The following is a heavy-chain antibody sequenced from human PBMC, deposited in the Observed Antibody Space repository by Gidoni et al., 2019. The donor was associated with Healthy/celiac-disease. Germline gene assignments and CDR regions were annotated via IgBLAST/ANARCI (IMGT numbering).Heavy chain of an antibody. CDR2: ISSSSSTI. D-gene: IGHD3-10*01. CDR1: GLTFSSYS. CDR3: AAYYYGSGRHGDAFDI. V-gene: IGHV3-48*04. J-gene: IGHJ3*02. Sequence: EVQLVESGGGLVQPGGSVRLSCAASGLTFSSYSMNWVRQAPGKGLGWVSYISSSSSTIYYADSVKGRFTISRDNAKNSLYLQMNSLRAEDTAVYYCAAYYYGSGRHGDAFDIWGQGTMVTVSS.